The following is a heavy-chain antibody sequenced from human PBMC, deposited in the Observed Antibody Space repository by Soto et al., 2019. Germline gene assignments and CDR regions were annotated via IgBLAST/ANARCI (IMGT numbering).Heavy chain of an antibody. V-gene: IGHV1-69*01. Sequence: QVQLVQSGAEVKKPGSSVKVSCTASGGTFSSYAISWVRQAPGQGLEWMGGIIPIFGTANYAQKFQGRVTITADDSTSPDYMELRSQESEDTDVYYCARTQYCSSTSCYARIDYWGQGTLVTVSS. CDR3: ARTQYCSSTSCYARIDY. CDR1: GGTFSSYA. J-gene: IGHJ4*02. CDR2: IIPIFGTA. D-gene: IGHD2-2*01.